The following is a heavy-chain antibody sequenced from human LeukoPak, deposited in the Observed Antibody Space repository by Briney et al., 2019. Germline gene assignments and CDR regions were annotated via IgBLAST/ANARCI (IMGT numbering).Heavy chain of an antibody. CDR1: GGSISSGGYY. D-gene: IGHD3-16*02. CDR2: IYYSGST. CDR3: AREPNVMITFGGVIVHDAFDI. V-gene: IGHV4-31*03. J-gene: IGHJ3*02. Sequence: SQTLSLTCTVSGGSISSGGYYWSWIRQHPGKGLEWIGYIYYSGSTYYNPSLKSRVTISVDTSKTQFSLKLSSVTAADTAVYYRAREPNVMITFGGVIVHDAFDIWGQGTMVTVSS.